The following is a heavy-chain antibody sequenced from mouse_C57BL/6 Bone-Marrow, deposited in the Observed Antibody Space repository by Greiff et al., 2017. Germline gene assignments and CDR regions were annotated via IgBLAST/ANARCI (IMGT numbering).Heavy chain of an antibody. V-gene: IGHV1-81*01. CDR2: SYPRSGNT. CDR1: GYTFTSYG. CDR3: AREDLMDY. J-gene: IGHJ4*01. Sequence: QVQLKQSGAELARPGASVKLSCKASGYTFTSYGISWVKQRTGQGLEWIGESYPRSGNTYYNEKFKGKATLTADKSSSTAYMELRSLTSEDSAVYFCAREDLMDYWGQGTSVTVSS.